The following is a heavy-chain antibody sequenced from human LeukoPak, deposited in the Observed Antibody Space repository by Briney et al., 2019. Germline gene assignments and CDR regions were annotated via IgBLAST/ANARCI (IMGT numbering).Heavy chain of an antibody. CDR3: AKVSGGGLYYDGMDV. V-gene: IGHV3-23*01. D-gene: IGHD1-14*01. CDR2: ISGSGGTT. CDR1: GFTFNNYA. J-gene: IGHJ6*02. Sequence: GGSLRLSCAASGFTFNNYAMNWVRQAPGKGLEWVSVISGSGGTTYYADSVKGRFTISRDSSKNTLYLQMNSLRAEDTAVYYCAKVSGGGLYYDGMDVWXQGTTVTVSS.